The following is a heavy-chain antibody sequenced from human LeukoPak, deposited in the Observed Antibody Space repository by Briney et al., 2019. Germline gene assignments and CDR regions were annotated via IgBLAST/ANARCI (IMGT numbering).Heavy chain of an antibody. V-gene: IGHV3-48*03. CDR3: ASQTSGYSGYSSHY. J-gene: IGHJ4*02. Sequence: GGSLRLSCAASGLTFSGYEMNWVRQAPGKGLEWVSYISSSGSTIYYADSVKGRFTISRDNAKNSLYLQMNSLRAVDTAVYYCASQTSGYSGYSSHYWGQGTLVTVSS. D-gene: IGHD5-12*01. CDR1: GLTFSGYE. CDR2: ISSSGSTI.